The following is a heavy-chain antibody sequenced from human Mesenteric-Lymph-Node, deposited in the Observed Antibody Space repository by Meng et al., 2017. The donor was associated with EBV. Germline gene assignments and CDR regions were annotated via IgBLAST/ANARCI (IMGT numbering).Heavy chain of an antibody. V-gene: IGHV3-11*01. J-gene: IGHJ4*02. CDR3: ARDWGFPYTFDD. D-gene: IGHD7-27*01. CDR2: ISGSGSSI. Sequence: QVPRVESGGGLVKPGGSLRLSCAASGFTFSNNYMAWIRQAPGKGLEWISYISGSGSSIVYADSVRGRFTISRDNAKNSVYLQMTSLRAEDTAVYYCARDWGFPYTFDDWGRGTLVTVSS. CDR1: GFTFSNNY.